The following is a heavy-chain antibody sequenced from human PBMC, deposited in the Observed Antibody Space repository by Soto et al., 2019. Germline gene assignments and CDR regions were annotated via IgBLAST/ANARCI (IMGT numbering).Heavy chain of an antibody. J-gene: IGHJ4*02. Sequence: PSETLSLTCTVSGGSISSYYWSWIRQPPGKGLGWIGYIYYSGSTNYNPSLKSRVTISVDTSKNQFSLKLSSVTAADTAVYYCARRGAAAAGHEFYYWGQGTLVTVSS. V-gene: IGHV4-59*01. CDR2: IYYSGST. CDR1: GGSISSYY. CDR3: ARRGAAAAGHEFYY. D-gene: IGHD6-13*01.